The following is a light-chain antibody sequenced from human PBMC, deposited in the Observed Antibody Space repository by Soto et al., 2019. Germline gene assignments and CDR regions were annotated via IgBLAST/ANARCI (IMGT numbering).Light chain of an antibody. CDR1: QSISNY. Sequence: DIQMTQSPSSLSASVGDTVTITCRASQSISNYLNWFQQKPGKAPKVLIYAASLLQSGVPSRFTGSGYGTDFTLTVGSLQPEDFATYYCQQYDYYRNFGKGTKVDI. J-gene: IGKJ1*01. CDR2: AAS. V-gene: IGKV1-39*01. CDR3: QQYDYYRN.